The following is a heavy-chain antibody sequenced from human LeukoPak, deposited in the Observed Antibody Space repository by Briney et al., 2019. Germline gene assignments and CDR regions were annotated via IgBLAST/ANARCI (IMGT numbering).Heavy chain of an antibody. J-gene: IGHJ6*03. Sequence: ASVKVSCKASGYTFTSYGISWVRQAPGQGLEWMGWISAYNGYTHYAQMLQGRVTMTTDTPTSTAYMELRSLRSDDTAVYYCVRDGHRLFDYYYNYMDVWGKGTTVTVSS. D-gene: IGHD2-21*01. CDR3: VRDGHRLFDYYYNYMDV. CDR1: GYTFTSYG. CDR2: ISAYNGYT. V-gene: IGHV1-18*01.